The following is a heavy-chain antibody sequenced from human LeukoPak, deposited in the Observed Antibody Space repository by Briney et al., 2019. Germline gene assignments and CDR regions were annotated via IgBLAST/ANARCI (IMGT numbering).Heavy chain of an antibody. Sequence: GGSLRLSCAASGLTFSSHWMHWVRQAPGKGLVWVSRITNDGSSTTYADSVKGRFTISRDNAKNMVFLRMNSLRADDTAVYYCVRDFRSADYWGQGILVTVSS. CDR2: ITNDGSST. CDR3: VRDFRSADY. CDR1: GLTFSSHW. J-gene: IGHJ4*02. V-gene: IGHV3-74*01.